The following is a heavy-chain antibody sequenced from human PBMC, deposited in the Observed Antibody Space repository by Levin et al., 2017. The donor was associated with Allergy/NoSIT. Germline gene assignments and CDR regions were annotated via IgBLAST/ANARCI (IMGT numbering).Heavy chain of an antibody. Sequence: KAGESLKISCQGSGYSFTSYWIGWVRQMPGKGLEWMGIIYPGDSDTKYSPSFQGQVTISADKSSSTAYLQWSSLRASDTAIYYCARHRDGYSGYNGYFYYYMDVWGRGTTVTVSS. D-gene: IGHD5-12*01. CDR1: GYSFTSYW. V-gene: IGHV5-51*01. CDR2: IYPGDSDT. J-gene: IGHJ6*03. CDR3: ARHRDGYSGYNGYFYYYMDV.